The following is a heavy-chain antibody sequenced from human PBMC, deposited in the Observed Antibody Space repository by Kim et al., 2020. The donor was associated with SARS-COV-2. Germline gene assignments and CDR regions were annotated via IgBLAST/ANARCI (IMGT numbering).Heavy chain of an antibody. Sequence: TVKGRFTNSRDNAKNSLSLQMNRLEAEGTAVYYCARVRCFGTYVIYDFDYWGQGTLVTVSS. CDR3: ARVRCFGTYVIYDFDY. J-gene: IGHJ4*02. D-gene: IGHD3-10*01. V-gene: IGHV3-21*01.